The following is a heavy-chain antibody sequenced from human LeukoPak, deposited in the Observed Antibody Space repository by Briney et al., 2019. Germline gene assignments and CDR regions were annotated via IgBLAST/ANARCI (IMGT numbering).Heavy chain of an antibody. CDR1: GFTFSSYS. D-gene: IGHD2-2*01. V-gene: IGHV3-21*01. CDR3: ARTVVPAATPNWFDP. J-gene: IGHJ5*02. CDR2: ISSSSSYI. Sequence: KPGGSLRLSCAASGFTFSSYSMNWVRQAPGKGLEWVSSISSSSSYIYYADSVKGRFTISRDNAKNSLYLQMNSLRAEDTAVYYCARTVVPAATPNWFDPWGQGTLVTVSS.